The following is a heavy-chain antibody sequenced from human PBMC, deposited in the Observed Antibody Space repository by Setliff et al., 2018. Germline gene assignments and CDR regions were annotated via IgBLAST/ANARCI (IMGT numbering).Heavy chain of an antibody. CDR3: ARGGYSRGPPVYYFDY. D-gene: IGHD5-12*01. Sequence: SETLSLTCAVYGGSFNSYYWSWIRQPPGKGLEWIGEINQSGSTNYNPSLKSRVTMSVDTSKNQFSLKLSSVTAADTAVYYCARGGYSRGPPVYYFDYWGQGTLVTVSS. J-gene: IGHJ4*02. CDR2: INQSGST. V-gene: IGHV4-34*01. CDR1: GGSFNSYY.